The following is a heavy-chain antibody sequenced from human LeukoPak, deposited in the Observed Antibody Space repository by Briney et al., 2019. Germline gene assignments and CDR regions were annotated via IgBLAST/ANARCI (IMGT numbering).Heavy chain of an antibody. CDR2: INVDDSSK. Sequence: GGSLRLSCAASGFTFSTSWMTWVGQAPGKGLDRLAIINVDDSSKSYLDSVKGRFTISRDNAKNSLYLQMNNLRAEDTAVYYCARDRAYSTFDFWGQGTLVAVSS. CDR1: GFTFSTSW. V-gene: IGHV3-7*01. D-gene: IGHD4-11*01. CDR3: ARDRAYSTFDF. J-gene: IGHJ4*02.